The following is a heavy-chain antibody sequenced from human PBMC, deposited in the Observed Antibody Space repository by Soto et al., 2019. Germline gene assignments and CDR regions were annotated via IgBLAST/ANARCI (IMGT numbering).Heavy chain of an antibody. D-gene: IGHD5-18*01. V-gene: IGHV3-23*01. CDR2: ISESGGRT. J-gene: IGHJ3*02. CDR3: AKSSGYGI. CDR1: GFTFTNYD. Sequence: EVQLLESGGGLVQPGDSLRLSCAASGFTFTNYDMAWLRQAPGKGLEWVSTISESGGRTYYVDSVKGRFTISRDNSEDTLDLQMNSLRVEDTAVYYFAKSSGYGIWGQGTMVTVSS.